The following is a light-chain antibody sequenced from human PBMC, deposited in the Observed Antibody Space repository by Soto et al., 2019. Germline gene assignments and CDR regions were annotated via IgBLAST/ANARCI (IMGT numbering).Light chain of an antibody. CDR3: QRPGT. J-gene: IGKJ1*01. CDR1: QSVGTH. CDR2: SAS. V-gene: IGKV3-11*01. Sequence: EIVLTQSPATLSLSPGEKATLSCRASQSVGTHLAWYQQKPGQAPRLLIYSASKRATGIPARFSGSGSGTDFTLTISGLEPADFAVYYCQRPGTFGQGTKVDIK.